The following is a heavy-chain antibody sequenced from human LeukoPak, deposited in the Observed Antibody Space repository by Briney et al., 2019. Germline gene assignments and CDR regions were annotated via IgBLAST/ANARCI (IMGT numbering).Heavy chain of an antibody. V-gene: IGHV1-2*02. D-gene: IGHD5-18*01. CDR3: RAGHTYGDFDY. Sequence: ASVKVSCKASGYTFTGYSMHWVGQAPGQGLEWMGWLNPSTGGTKSAEKFQGRVTMTRDTSITTAYMELSSLTSDDTSIYYCRAGHTYGDFDYWGQGTPVTVSS. CDR1: GYTFTGYS. CDR2: LNPSTGGT. J-gene: IGHJ4*02.